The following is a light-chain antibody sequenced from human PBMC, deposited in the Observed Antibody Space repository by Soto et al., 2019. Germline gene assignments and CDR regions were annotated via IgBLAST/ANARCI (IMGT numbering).Light chain of an antibody. J-gene: IGKJ1*01. CDR2: AAS. CDR1: QTITTY. Sequence: DIQMTQSPSSLSASVGDRVTISCRASQTITTYLNWYQQKPVKAPKLLIYAASSLHSGVPSRFSGSGSGTDFTLTISSLQPEDFAAYYCQKTYSALWTFGQGTKLEIK. V-gene: IGKV1-39*01. CDR3: QKTYSALWT.